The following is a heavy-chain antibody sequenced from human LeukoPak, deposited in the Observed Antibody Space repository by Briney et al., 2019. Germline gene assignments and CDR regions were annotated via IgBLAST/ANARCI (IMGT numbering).Heavy chain of an antibody. CDR1: GFIFSNNW. Sequence: GGSLRLSCAASGFIFSNNWMHWVRQTPGKGLEWVSRTTPDGTGATYADSVKGRFTIFRDNAQNTVYLQMNSLRVEDTAVYYCVRDLQVWELQYWGQGTLVTVPS. CDR3: VRDLQVWELQY. V-gene: IGHV3-74*01. J-gene: IGHJ1*01. CDR2: TTPDGTGA. D-gene: IGHD1-26*01.